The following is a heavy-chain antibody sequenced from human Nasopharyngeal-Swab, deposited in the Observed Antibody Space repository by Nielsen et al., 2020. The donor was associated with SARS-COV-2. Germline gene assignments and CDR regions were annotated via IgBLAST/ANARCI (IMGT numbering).Heavy chain of an antibody. CDR3: ARALRGRPMVIGRHFDF. V-gene: IGHV4-31*02. CDR2: IYYSGST. J-gene: IGHJ4*02. D-gene: IGHD3-22*01. Sequence: WIRQPPGKGLEWIGYIYYSGSTFYNPSLRSRVAISVDTSKNQFSLNVSSVTAADTAVYYCARALRGRPMVIGRHFDFWGQGTLVTVSS.